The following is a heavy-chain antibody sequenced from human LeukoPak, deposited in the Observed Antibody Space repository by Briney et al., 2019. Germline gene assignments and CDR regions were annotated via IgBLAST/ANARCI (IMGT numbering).Heavy chain of an antibody. J-gene: IGHJ3*02. D-gene: IGHD3-22*01. CDR3: AREGYYDTSASGAFDI. CDR2: IYYSGST. V-gene: IGHV4-30-4*01. CDR1: GGSISSGDYY. Sequence: SETLSLTCTVSGGSISSGDYYWSWIRQPPGKGLEWIGYIYYSGSTNYNPSLKSRVTISVDTSKNQFSLKLSSVTAADTAVYHCAREGYYDTSASGAFDIWGQGTMVTVCS.